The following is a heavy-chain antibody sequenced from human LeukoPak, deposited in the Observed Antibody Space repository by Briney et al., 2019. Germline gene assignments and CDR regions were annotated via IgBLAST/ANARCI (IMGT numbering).Heavy chain of an antibody. Sequence: GGSLRLSCAASGFKFSSYGMHWVRQPPGKGLEWVGIIWYDGSNKDYADSVKGRFTISRDNAKNTLYLQMDSLRAEDTAVYYCGKDILTGYLEYWGQGTLVTVSS. CDR1: GFKFSSYG. J-gene: IGHJ4*02. V-gene: IGHV3-33*06. CDR2: IWYDGSNK. D-gene: IGHD3-9*01. CDR3: GKDILTGYLEY.